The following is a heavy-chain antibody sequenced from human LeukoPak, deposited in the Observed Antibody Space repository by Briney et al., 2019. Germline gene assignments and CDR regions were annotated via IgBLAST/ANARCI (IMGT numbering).Heavy chain of an antibody. Sequence: GGSLRLSCAASGFTFSSYWMSWVRQAPGKGLEWVANIKQDGSEKYYVDSVKGRFTISGDNAKNSLYLQMNSLGAEDTAVYYCARDRHYGDPHHLDYWGQGAPVTVSS. D-gene: IGHD4-17*01. CDR2: IKQDGSEK. J-gene: IGHJ4*02. CDR3: ARDRHYGDPHHLDY. V-gene: IGHV3-7*01. CDR1: GFTFSSYW.